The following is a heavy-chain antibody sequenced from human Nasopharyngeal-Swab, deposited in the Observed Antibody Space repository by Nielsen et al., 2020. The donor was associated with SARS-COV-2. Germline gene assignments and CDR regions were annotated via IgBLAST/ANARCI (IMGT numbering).Heavy chain of an antibody. CDR3: ARDPNYYGSGSHYGMDV. J-gene: IGHJ6*02. CDR2: ISYDGSNK. CDR1: GFTFSSYA. Sequence: GESLKISCAASGFTFSSYAMHWVRQAPGKGLEWVAVISYDGSNKYYADSVKCRFTISRDNSKNTLYLQMNSLRAEDTAVYYCARDPNYYGSGSHYGMDVWGQGTTVTVSS. V-gene: IGHV3-30*04. D-gene: IGHD3-10*01.